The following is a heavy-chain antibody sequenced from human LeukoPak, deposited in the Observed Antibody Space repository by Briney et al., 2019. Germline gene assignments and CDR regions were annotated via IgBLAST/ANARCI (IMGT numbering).Heavy chain of an antibody. Sequence: PGGSLRLSCAASGFTFSSYSMNWVRQAPGKGLEWVSSISSSSSYIYYADSVKGRFTISRDNSKSTLYLQMNSLRAEDTAVYYCAKDIGRPLLWFGGNFDYWGQGTLVTVSS. CDR3: AKDIGRPLLWFGGNFDY. V-gene: IGHV3-21*04. D-gene: IGHD3-10*01. CDR1: GFTFSSYS. J-gene: IGHJ4*02. CDR2: ISSSSSYI.